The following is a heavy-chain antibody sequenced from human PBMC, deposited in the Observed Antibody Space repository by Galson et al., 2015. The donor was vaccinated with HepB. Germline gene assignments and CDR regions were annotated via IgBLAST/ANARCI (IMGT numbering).Heavy chain of an antibody. CDR1: GYTLTELS. CDR3: ATNRNYYFYNYMDV. Sequence: VKVAGKVSGYTLTELSMHWVRLAPGKGLEWMGGFDPEDGETIYAQKFQGRVTMTEDTSTDTAYMELSSLSSEDTAVYYCATNRNYYFYNYMDVWGKGTTVTVSS. J-gene: IGHJ6*03. D-gene: IGHD1-14*01. V-gene: IGHV1-24*01. CDR2: FDPEDGET.